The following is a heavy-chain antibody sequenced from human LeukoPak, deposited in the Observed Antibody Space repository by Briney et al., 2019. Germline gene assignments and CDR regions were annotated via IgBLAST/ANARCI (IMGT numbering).Heavy chain of an antibody. CDR2: LSGRGGST. CDR3: AKARVEEYQLLDSFDI. D-gene: IGHD2-2*01. J-gene: IGHJ3*02. Sequence: GGSLRLSCAASGFTLARYAMSWVRQAPGEGLEWVSSLSGRGGSTYYTDSVKGRFTISRDNSKNTLHLQMNRLTVNDTAVYYCAKARVEEYQLLDSFDIWGRGTMVTVSS. V-gene: IGHV3-23*01. CDR1: GFTLARYA.